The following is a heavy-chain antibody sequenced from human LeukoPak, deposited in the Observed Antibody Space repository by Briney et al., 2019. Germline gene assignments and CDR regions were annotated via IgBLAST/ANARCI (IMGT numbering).Heavy chain of an antibody. CDR3: ARDQYDTWSRRGNFDS. CDR1: GFTFGKYW. J-gene: IGHJ4*02. D-gene: IGHD3-3*01. CDR2: IKLDGSKK. Sequence: GGSLRLSCVASGFTFGKYWVSWVSQAPGKGREWVANIKLDGSKKNYINSVKGRFNISRDNTKISLYLQMNSLRVEDTAVFYCARDQYDTWSRRGNFDSWGQGTLVIVSS. V-gene: IGHV3-7*03.